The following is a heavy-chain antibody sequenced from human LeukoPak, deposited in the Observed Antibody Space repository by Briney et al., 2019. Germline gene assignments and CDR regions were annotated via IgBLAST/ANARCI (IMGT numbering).Heavy chain of an antibody. CDR1: NDSIKDYY. V-gene: IGHV4-59*01. J-gene: IGHJ3*01. Sequence: SETLSLTCAVSNDSIKDYYWNWIRQPPGKGLEWIGFVSNSESTNYNPSLKSRVTISIDTSKRQFSLRLTSVTAADTAVYYCARYEVGSSWAQAFDAWGQGTMVTVSS. CDR2: VSNSEST. CDR3: ARYEVGSSWAQAFDA. D-gene: IGHD6-13*01.